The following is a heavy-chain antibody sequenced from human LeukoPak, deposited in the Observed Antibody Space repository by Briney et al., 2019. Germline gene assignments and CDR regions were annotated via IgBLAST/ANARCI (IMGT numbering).Heavy chain of an antibody. D-gene: IGHD5-18*01. CDR3: ARWGQLWFYAFDI. J-gene: IGHJ3*02. CDR1: GGSISRYY. V-gene: IGHV4-59*01. CDR2: IDDSGNT. Sequence: SETLSLTCTVSGGSISRYYWSWIRRPPGKGLEWIGYIDDSGNTNYNPSLKSQVTISVDKSKNQFSLKLSFVTAADTAVYYCARWGQLWFYAFDIWGQGTMVTVSS.